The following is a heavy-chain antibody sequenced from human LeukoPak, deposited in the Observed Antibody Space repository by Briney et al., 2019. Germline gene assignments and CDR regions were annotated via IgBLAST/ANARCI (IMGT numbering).Heavy chain of an antibody. J-gene: IGHJ6*02. D-gene: IGHD5-18*01. Sequence: SETLSLTCTVSGGSINSNNYYWGWIRQPPGKGLEWIGSIYYSGSTYYNPSLKSRVTISADTSKNQFSLKLSSVTAADTAVYYCAGAGSLHTAMDTRDYGIDVWGQGTTVTVSS. CDR2: IYYSGST. CDR1: GGSINSNNYY. V-gene: IGHV4-39*07. CDR3: AGAGSLHTAMDTRDYGIDV.